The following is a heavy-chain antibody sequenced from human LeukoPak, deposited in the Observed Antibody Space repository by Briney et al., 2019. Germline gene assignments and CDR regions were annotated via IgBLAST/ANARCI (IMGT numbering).Heavy chain of an antibody. V-gene: IGHV3-21*01. CDR2: ISSATTYI. CDR3: AXXAFWXSSGYGQDWXDP. Sequence: GGSLXXSCAASGFTFSSYSMNWVRRAPGQGLEWVSAISSATTYIYYADSVMGRFTISRDNGKNSLYLQMNSQRGEDTAVYYXAXXAFWXSSGYGQDWXDPWGQGTXVTVSS. J-gene: IGHJ5*02. D-gene: IGHD3-22*01. CDR1: GFTFSSYS.